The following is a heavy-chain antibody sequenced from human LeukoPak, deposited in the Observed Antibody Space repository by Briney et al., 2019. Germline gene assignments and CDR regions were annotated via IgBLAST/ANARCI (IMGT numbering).Heavy chain of an antibody. D-gene: IGHD6-19*01. Sequence: SETLSLTCTVSGGSISSYYWSWIRQPAGKGLEWIGRIYTSGSTNYNPSLKSRVTMSVDTSKNQFSLKLSSVTAADTAMYYCARTKAVANWLDPWGQGTLVTVSS. CDR2: IYTSGST. CDR1: GGSISSYY. CDR3: ARTKAVANWLDP. V-gene: IGHV4-4*07. J-gene: IGHJ5*02.